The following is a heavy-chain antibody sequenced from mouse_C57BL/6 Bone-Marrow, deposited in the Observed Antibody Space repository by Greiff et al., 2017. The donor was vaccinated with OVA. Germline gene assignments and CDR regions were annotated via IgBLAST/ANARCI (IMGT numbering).Heavy chain of an antibody. Sequence: QVQLQQPGAELVKPGASVKLSCKASGYTFTSYWMQWVKQRPGQGLEWIGEIDPSDSYTNYNQKFKGKATLTVDTSSSTAYMQLSSLTSEDSAVYYCAVLLSHFDYWGQGTTLTVSS. CDR3: AVLLSHFDY. CDR2: IDPSDSYT. CDR1: GYTFTSYW. V-gene: IGHV1-50*01. D-gene: IGHD2-1*01. J-gene: IGHJ2*01.